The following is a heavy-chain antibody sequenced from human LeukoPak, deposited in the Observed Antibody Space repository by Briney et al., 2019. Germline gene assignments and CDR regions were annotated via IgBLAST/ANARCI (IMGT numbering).Heavy chain of an antibody. CDR3: ARDSSSGWYRLFDY. V-gene: IGHV4-38-2*02. CDR1: GYSISSGYY. D-gene: IGHD6-19*01. Sequence: PSETLSLTCTVSGYSISSGYYWGWIRQPPGKGLEWIGSIYHSGSTNYNPSLKSRVTISVDTSKNQLSLKLSSVTAADTAVYYCARDSSSGWYRLFDYWGQGTLVTVSS. CDR2: IYHSGST. J-gene: IGHJ4*02.